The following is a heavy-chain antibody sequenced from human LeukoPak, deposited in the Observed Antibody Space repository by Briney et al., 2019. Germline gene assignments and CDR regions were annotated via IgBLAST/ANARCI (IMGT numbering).Heavy chain of an antibody. J-gene: IGHJ4*02. D-gene: IGHD3-22*01. CDR1: GGTFSIYA. Sequence: SVTVSCKASGGTFSIYAISWVRQAPGQGLEWMGGIIPIFCTANYAQKFQGRVTITADESTSTAYMELSSLRSEDTAVYYCARGPDSSGYYFDYWGQGTLVNVSS. CDR2: IIPIFCTA. V-gene: IGHV1-69*13. CDR3: ARGPDSSGYYFDY.